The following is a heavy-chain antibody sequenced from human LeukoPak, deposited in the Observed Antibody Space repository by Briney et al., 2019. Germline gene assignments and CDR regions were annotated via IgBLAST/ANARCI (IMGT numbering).Heavy chain of an antibody. CDR2: ISAYNGNT. V-gene: IGHV1-18*01. D-gene: IGHD2-15*01. CDR3: ARLGVYCSGGSCYTLYYYYMDV. Sequence: GASVKVSCKASGYTFTSYGISWVRQAPGQGLEWMGWISAYNGNTNYAQKLQGRVTMTTDTSTSTAYMELRSLRSDDTAVYYCARLGVYCSGGSCYTLYYYYMDVWGKGTTVTISS. CDR1: GYTFTSYG. J-gene: IGHJ6*03.